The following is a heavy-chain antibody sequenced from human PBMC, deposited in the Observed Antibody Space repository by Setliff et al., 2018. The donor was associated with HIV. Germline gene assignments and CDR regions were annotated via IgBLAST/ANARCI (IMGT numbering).Heavy chain of an antibody. CDR2: ICSSGST. CDR3: ARDPYCSGDGCFRYYQH. CDR1: NVSINSYY. Sequence: SETLSLTCTVSNVSINSYYWSWIRQPAGRALEWIGRICSSGSTNYNPSLKSRVKMSIDTSKNQFSLKLSSVTAADTAVYFCARDPYCSGDGCFRYYQHWGRGTLVTVSS. J-gene: IGHJ1*01. D-gene: IGHD2-15*01. V-gene: IGHV4-4*07.